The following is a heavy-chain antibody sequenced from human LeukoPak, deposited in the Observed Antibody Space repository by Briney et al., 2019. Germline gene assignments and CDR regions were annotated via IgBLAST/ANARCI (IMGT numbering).Heavy chain of an antibody. J-gene: IGHJ3*02. CDR3: ARDYASNALDI. CDR1: GFTLSSYS. V-gene: IGHV3-48*04. CDR2: IDSSSTTI. D-gene: IGHD2-2*01. Sequence: PGGSLRLSCAASGFTLSSYSMNWVRQAPGKGLEWISFIDSSSTTIFYAESVRGRFTISRDNAKNSLFLQMNSLRVEDTAVYYYARDYASNALDIWGQGTMVTVSS.